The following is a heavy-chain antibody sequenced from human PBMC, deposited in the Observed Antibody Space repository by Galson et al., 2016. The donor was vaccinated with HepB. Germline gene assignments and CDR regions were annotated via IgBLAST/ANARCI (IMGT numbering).Heavy chain of an antibody. V-gene: IGHV3-49*04. Sequence: SLRLSCAASGFTLANFAMRWVRQAPGKGLEWVGFINTEENGGLAHYAASVRGRFSISRYDSKSIAYLQMNSLKTEDTAMYYCTQNWNHAEQSWGQGTLVTVSS. J-gene: IGHJ4*02. CDR3: TQNWNHAEQS. CDR2: INTEENGGLA. CDR1: GFTLANFA. D-gene: IGHD1-14*01.